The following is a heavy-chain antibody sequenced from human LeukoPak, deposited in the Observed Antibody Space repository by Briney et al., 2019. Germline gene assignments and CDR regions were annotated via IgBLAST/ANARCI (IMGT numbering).Heavy chain of an antibody. CDR3: AREAAMRVRGVIDY. J-gene: IGHJ4*02. CDR2: IYYSGST. D-gene: IGHD3-10*01. Sequence: LETLSLTCTVSGGSISSYYWSWIRQPPGKGLEWIGYIYYSGSTNYNRSLKSRVTISVDTSKNQFSLKLSSVTAADTAVYYCAREAAMRVRGVIDYWGQGTLVTVSS. CDR1: GGSISSYY. V-gene: IGHV4-59*12.